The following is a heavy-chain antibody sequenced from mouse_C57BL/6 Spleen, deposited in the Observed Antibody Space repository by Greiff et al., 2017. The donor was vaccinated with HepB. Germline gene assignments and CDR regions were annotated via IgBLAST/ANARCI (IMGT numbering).Heavy chain of an antibody. CDR2: IDPEDGET. V-gene: IGHV14-2*01. D-gene: IGHD1-1*01. Sequence: EVMLVESGAELVKPGASVKLSCTASGFNIKDYYMHWVKQRTEQGLEWIGRIDPEDGETKYAPKFQGKATITADTSSNTAYLQLSSLTSEDTAVYYCAGGYGSSYAMDYWGQGTSVTVSS. CDR3: AGGYGSSYAMDY. CDR1: GFNIKDYY. J-gene: IGHJ4*01.